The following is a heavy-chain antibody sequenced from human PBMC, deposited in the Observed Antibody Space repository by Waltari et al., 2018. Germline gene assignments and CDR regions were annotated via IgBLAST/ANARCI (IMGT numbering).Heavy chain of an antibody. CDR2: ISGTGTGT. CDR3: AKTPLLAVASSFDY. D-gene: IGHD6-19*01. Sequence: EVQLLESGGGLVQPGGSLRLSCLASGFTFSNSAMSWVRQGPRRGLEWVSTISGTGTGTYYADSVEGRFTISRDNALNTLYLQMYTLTAEDTAVYYCAKTPLLAVASSFDYWGQGALVTVSS. J-gene: IGHJ4*02. CDR1: GFTFSNSA. V-gene: IGHV3-23*01.